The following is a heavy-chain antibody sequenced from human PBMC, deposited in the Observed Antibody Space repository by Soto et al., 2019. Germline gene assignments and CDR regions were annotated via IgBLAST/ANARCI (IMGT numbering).Heavy chain of an antibody. CDR2: VRGDNGHT. CDR3: ARDLGYCRSGTCYREWFEP. D-gene: IGHD2-15*01. Sequence: QVQLVQSGAEVKKPGASVKVSCKASGYTFTTHGISWVRQVPGQGLEWMGWVRGDNGHTNYAQSLQGTVTMTTETSTHTDYMELSSLRSDDTAVYYCARDLGYCRSGTCYREWFEPWGQGTLVTVSS. CDR1: GYTFTTHG. V-gene: IGHV1-18*01. J-gene: IGHJ5*02.